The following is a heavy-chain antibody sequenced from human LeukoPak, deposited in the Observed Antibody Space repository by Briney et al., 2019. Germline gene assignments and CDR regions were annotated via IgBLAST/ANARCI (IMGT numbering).Heavy chain of an antibody. Sequence: SETLSLTCTVSGGSISSGDYYWSWIRQPPGKGLEWIGYIYYSGSTYYNPSLKSRVTISVDTSKNQFSLKLSSVTAADTAGYYCARVTMIVVARGFDYWGQGTLVTVSS. CDR2: IYYSGST. V-gene: IGHV4-30-4*08. CDR1: GGSISSGDYY. CDR3: ARVTMIVVARGFDY. J-gene: IGHJ4*02. D-gene: IGHD3-22*01.